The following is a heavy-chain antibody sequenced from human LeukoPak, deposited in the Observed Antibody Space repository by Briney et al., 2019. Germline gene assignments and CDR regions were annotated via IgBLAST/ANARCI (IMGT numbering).Heavy chain of an antibody. CDR2: IHAIGST. V-gene: IGHV4-4*07. Sequence: SETLSLICTVSGGPMSDSYWDWIRHSAARGMEWIGRIHAIGSTNYNPSLKSRVIISLDTSKNQFSLSLSAVTAADTATYYCARILDRDAWGQGTLVTV. D-gene: IGHD3-22*01. CDR1: GGPMSDSY. J-gene: IGHJ3*01. CDR3: ARILDRDA.